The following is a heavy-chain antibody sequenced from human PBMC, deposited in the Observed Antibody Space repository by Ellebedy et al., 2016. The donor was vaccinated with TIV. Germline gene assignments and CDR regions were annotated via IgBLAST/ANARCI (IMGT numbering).Heavy chain of an antibody. CDR1: GYTFTTYW. D-gene: IGHD6-19*01. V-gene: IGHV5-51*01. CDR2: IYPGDSDT. CDR3: ARPAFLAAAPSI. Sequence: KVSCKASGYTFTTYWIGWVRQMPGKGLEWMGIIYPGDSDTRYSPSFQGQVTISVDKSISTAFLQWTSLKASDPAMYYCARPAFLAAAPSIWGQGTLVTFSP. J-gene: IGHJ1*01.